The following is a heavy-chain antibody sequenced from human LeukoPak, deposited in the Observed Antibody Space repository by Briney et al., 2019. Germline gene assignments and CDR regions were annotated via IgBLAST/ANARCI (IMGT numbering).Heavy chain of an antibody. Sequence: PGGSLRLSCEASGFTFRKAWMNWVRQAPGKGLECVSVIYSGGNTYYADSVKGRFTISRDNSKNTVYLQMNSLRGEDTAVYYCARRFNYGSHFDYWGQGTLDTVSS. J-gene: IGHJ4*02. CDR2: IYSGGNT. V-gene: IGHV3-53*01. D-gene: IGHD3-16*01. CDR1: GFTFRKAW. CDR3: ARRFNYGSHFDY.